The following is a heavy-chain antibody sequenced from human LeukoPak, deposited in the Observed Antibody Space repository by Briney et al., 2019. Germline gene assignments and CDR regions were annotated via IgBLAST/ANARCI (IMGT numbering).Heavy chain of an antibody. V-gene: IGHV3-23*01. CDR2: ISGSGGST. CDR3: AREYDSSGYYSDCFDY. D-gene: IGHD3-22*01. J-gene: IGHJ4*02. CDR1: GFTFSSYA. Sequence: GGSLRLSCAASGFTFSSYAMSWVRQAPGKGLEWVSAISGSGGSTYYADSVKGRFTISRDNSKNTLYLQMNSLRAEDTAVYYRAREYDSSGYYSDCFDYWGQGTLVTVSS.